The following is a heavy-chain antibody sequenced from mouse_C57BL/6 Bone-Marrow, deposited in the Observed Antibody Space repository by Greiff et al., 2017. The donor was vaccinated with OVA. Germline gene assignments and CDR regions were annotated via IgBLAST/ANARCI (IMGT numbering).Heavy chain of an antibody. J-gene: IGHJ2*01. CDR2: IHPNSGST. CDR3: APTVVAPFDY. D-gene: IGHD1-1*01. CDR1: GYTFTSYW. Sequence: QVQLQQPGAELVKPGASVKLSCKASGYTFTSYWMHWVKQRPGQGLEWIGMIHPNSGSTNYNETFKSKATLTVDKSSSTAYMQLSSLTSEDSAVYYCAPTVVAPFDYWGQGTTLTVSS. V-gene: IGHV1-64*01.